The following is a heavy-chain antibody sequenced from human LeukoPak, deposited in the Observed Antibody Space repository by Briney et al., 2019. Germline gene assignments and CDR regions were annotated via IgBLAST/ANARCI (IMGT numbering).Heavy chain of an antibody. D-gene: IGHD4-17*01. J-gene: IGHJ2*01. Sequence: GGSLRLSCAASGFTFSIYSMNWVRQAPGKGLEWVSYVSSSSSSMKYADSVKGRFTISRDNAKNSLYLQMNSLRAEDTAVYYCASLILSSVATATTGDFDLWGRGTLVTVSS. CDR3: ASLILSSVATATTGDFDL. CDR1: GFTFSIYS. CDR2: VSSSSSSM. V-gene: IGHV3-48*01.